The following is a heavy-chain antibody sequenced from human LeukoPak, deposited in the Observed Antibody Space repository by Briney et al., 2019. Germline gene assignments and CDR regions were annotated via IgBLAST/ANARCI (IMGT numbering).Heavy chain of an antibody. V-gene: IGHV3-21*04. D-gene: IGHD3-10*01. Sequence: PGGSLRLSCAASGFTFSSYSMNWVRQAPGKGLEWVSSISSSSSYIYYADSVKGRFTISRDNAKNSLYLQMNSLRAEDTAVYYCAKDFSSITMLRRAFDYWGQGTLVTVSS. CDR3: AKDFSSITMLRRAFDY. J-gene: IGHJ4*02. CDR2: ISSSSSYI. CDR1: GFTFSSYS.